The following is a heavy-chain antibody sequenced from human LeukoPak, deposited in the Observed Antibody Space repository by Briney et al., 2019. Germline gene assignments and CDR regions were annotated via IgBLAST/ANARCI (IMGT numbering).Heavy chain of an antibody. V-gene: IGHV3-7*01. J-gene: IGHJ6*03. Sequence: GGSLRLSCAASGFTFSSYWMSWVRQAPGKGLEWVANIKQDGSEKYYVDSVKGRFTISRDNAKNSLYLQMNSLRAEDTAVYYCARDSISSSWYVDYYYYMDVWGKGTTVTVSS. D-gene: IGHD6-13*01. CDR2: IKQDGSEK. CDR1: GFTFSSYW. CDR3: ARDSISSSWYVDYYYYMDV.